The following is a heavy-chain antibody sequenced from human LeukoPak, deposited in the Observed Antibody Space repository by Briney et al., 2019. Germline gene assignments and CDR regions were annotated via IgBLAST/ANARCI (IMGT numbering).Heavy chain of an antibody. CDR2: IYYSGST. Sequence: PSETLSLTCTVSGGSISSGGYYWSWIRQHPGKGLEWIGYIYYSGSTYYNPSLKSRVTISVDTSKNQFSLKLSSVTAADTAVYYCARGDTAMVKDWGQGTLVTVSS. V-gene: IGHV4-31*03. CDR3: ARGDTAMVKD. CDR1: GGSISSGGYY. D-gene: IGHD5-18*01. J-gene: IGHJ4*02.